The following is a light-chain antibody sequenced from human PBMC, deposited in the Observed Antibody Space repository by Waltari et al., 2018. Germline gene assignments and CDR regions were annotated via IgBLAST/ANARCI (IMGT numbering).Light chain of an antibody. J-gene: IGLJ2*01. Sequence: QPALTQPPSVSGSPGQSVTISCTGTTSDVGAYHYVSWYQQHPGKAPKMMISDVSQRPSGVPDRFSGSKSANTASLTISGLQAEDEADYYCCSYAGEYIWVFGGGTKLTVL. V-gene: IGLV2-11*01. CDR3: CSYAGEYIWV. CDR2: DVS. CDR1: TSDVGAYHY.